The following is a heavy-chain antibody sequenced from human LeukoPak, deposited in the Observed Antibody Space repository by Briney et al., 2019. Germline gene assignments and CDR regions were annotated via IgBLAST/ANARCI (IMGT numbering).Heavy chain of an antibody. J-gene: IGHJ6*02. CDR2: IYTSGST. V-gene: IGHV4-4*07. CDR1: GGSISSNY. D-gene: IGHD2-2*01. Sequence: SETLSLTCTVSGGSISSNYWSWIRQPAGKGLEWIGRIYTSGSTNYNPSLKSRVTMSVDTSKNQFSLKLSSVTAADTAVYYCARGSSRAPDYYYGMDVWGQGTTVTVSS. CDR3: ARGSSRAPDYYYGMDV.